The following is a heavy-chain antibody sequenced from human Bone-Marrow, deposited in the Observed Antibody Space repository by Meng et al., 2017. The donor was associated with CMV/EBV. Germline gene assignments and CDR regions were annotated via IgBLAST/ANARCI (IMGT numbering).Heavy chain of an antibody. Sequence: GGSLRLSCTASGITFSSSWMSWVRQAPGKGLEWVAKIKGDGSEKYYLDSVKGRFTISRDNAKNSVYLQMNSLRAEDTAVYYCAKDKALGIVVVPAAPDYWGQGTLVTVYS. J-gene: IGHJ4*02. CDR3: AKDKALGIVVVPAAPDY. V-gene: IGHV3-7*01. D-gene: IGHD2-2*01. CDR1: GITFSSSW. CDR2: IKGDGSEK.